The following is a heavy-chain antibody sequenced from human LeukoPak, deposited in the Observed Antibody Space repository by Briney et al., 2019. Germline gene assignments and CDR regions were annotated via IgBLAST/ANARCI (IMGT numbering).Heavy chain of an antibody. D-gene: IGHD3-22*01. V-gene: IGHV4-4*07. Sequence: SETLSLTCTVSGGSIINYYWSWIRQPAGTGLEWVGRIYVTGSTIYNPSLQSRHSMSVDTSKNQFSLRLTSVTAADTAVYYCARLKYYDSTGYSPGYYMDVWGKGITVTVSS. CDR2: IYVTGST. CDR3: ARLKYYDSTGYSPGYYMDV. CDR1: GGSIINYY. J-gene: IGHJ6*03.